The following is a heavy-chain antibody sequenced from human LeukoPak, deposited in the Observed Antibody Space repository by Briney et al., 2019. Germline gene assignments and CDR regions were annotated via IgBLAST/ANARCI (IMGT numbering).Heavy chain of an antibody. Sequence: GGSLRLSCAASGFTFSSYAMHWVRHAPGKGLEWVAVISYDGSNKYYADSVKGRFTISRDNSKNTLYLQMNSLRAEDTAVYYCARSDDESYSSGWYWFDPWGQGTLVTVSS. CDR3: ARSDDESYSSGWYWFDP. V-gene: IGHV3-30-3*01. D-gene: IGHD6-19*01. CDR1: GFTFSSYA. CDR2: ISYDGSNK. J-gene: IGHJ5*02.